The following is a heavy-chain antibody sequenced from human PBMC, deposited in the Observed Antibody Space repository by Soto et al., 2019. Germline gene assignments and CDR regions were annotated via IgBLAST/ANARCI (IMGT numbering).Heavy chain of an antibody. J-gene: IGHJ6*02. CDR1: GYSFTTYW. CDR2: INPGDSDI. V-gene: IGHV5-51*01. D-gene: IGHD4-4*01. Sequence: GESVKISCXASGYSFTTYWIAWVRQMPGKGLEWMGIINPGDSDIRYSPSFQGQVTISADNSISTAYLQWSSLKASDTAMYYCARHEQFYYYYGMDVWGQGTAVTVSS. CDR3: ARHEQFYYYYGMDV.